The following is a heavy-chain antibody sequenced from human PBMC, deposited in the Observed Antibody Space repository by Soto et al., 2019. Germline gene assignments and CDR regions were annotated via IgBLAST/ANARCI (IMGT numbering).Heavy chain of an antibody. D-gene: IGHD5-12*01. CDR1: GDSFSAYY. CDR3: ARESGGATATVDSYCAYMDV. Sequence: QVPLVQSGAEVKKPGASVKVSCQTSGDSFSAYYLPWVRQAPGQGLQWLGWINPNGGATKYAQKFRGRVAMTRDTSIRTAYPELTSLRSEDTAISFCARESGGATATVDSYCAYMDVWGKGNGVTVPS. J-gene: IGHJ6*03. V-gene: IGHV1-2*02. CDR2: INPNGGAT.